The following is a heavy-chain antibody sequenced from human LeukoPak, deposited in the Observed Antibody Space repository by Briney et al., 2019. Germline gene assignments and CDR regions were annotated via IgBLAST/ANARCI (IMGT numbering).Heavy chain of an antibody. Sequence: SETLSLTCTVSGGSISSGDYCWSWIRQPPGKGLEWIGYIYYSGSTYYNPSLKSRVTISVDTSKNQISLKLSSVTAADTAVYYCARDRRGRGYSYGYSDYWGQGTLVTVSS. D-gene: IGHD5-18*01. V-gene: IGHV4-30-4*01. CDR3: ARDRRGRGYSYGYSDY. CDR1: GGSISSGDYC. CDR2: IYYSGST. J-gene: IGHJ4*02.